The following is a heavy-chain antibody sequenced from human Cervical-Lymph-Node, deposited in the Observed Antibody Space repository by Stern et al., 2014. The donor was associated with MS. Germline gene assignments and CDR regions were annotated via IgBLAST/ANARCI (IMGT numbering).Heavy chain of an antibody. CDR3: ATDYNY. CDR1: GSTLPDFF. Sequence: QVQLMQAGAEVKKPGASVNVSCKVSGSTLPDFFMPWVRQPPGKGLEWMGGFDPEDGETIYAHKFQGSFTMTYNTYKATAYMELSRLRSDDTAVYYCATDYNYWGQGTLVTVSS. J-gene: IGHJ4*02. CDR2: FDPEDGET. D-gene: IGHD3-10*01. V-gene: IGHV1-24*01.